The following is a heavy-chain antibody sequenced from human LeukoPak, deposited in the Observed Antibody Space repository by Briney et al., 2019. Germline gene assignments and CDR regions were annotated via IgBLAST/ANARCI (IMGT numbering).Heavy chain of an antibody. Sequence: ASVKDSCKASGYSFSTHGINWVRQAPGQGLGCMEWISGYNGDTRDAERFLGRFTMTTKTSTSPAYMKLRSLRADESDLYYCARYSPTGYMGDYWGQGILVTVSS. CDR3: ARYSPTGYMGDY. CDR2: ISGYNGDT. V-gene: IGHV1-18*01. D-gene: IGHD1-1*01. CDR1: GYSFSTHG. J-gene: IGHJ4*02.